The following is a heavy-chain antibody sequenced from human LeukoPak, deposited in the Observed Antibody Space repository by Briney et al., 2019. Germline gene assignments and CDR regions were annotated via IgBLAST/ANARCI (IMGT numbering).Heavy chain of an antibody. D-gene: IGHD3-3*01. CDR3: ARRPVSSYRGYYPPYDAFDI. CDR2: IYYSGST. CDR1: GGSISSYY. Sequence: SETLSLTCTVSGGSISSYYWSWIRQPPGKGLEWIGYIYYSGSTNYNPSLKSRVTISVDTSKNQFSLKLSSVTAADTAVYYCARRPVSSYRGYYPPYDAFDIWGQGTMVTVSS. V-gene: IGHV4-59*01. J-gene: IGHJ3*02.